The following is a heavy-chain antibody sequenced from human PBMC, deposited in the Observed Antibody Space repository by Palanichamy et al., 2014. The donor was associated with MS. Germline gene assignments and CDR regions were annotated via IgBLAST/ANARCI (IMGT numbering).Heavy chain of an antibody. CDR2: IYPGDSDT. CDR1: DTALPATG. V-gene: IGHV5-51*01. Sequence: EVQPGAVWSRGEKARGSLRRSPVRVLDTALPATGSAGVRQMPGKGLEWMGIIYPGDSDTRYSPSFQGQVTISADKSISTAYLQWNSLKASDTAVYYCARLHPGLEPAFDIWGQGTMVTVSS. D-gene: IGHD1-1*01. CDR3: ARLHPGLEPAFDI. J-gene: IGHJ3*02.